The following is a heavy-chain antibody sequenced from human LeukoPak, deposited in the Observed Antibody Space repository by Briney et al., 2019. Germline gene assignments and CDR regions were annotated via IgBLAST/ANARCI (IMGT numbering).Heavy chain of an antibody. D-gene: IGHD6-13*01. CDR1: GFPFNAYW. Sequence: GGSLRLSCAASGFPFNAYWMTWVRQAPGKGLEWVANIRQDGDTKYYVDSVKGRFTISRDNAMNSLYRQMNSLRAEDTAIYYCARSLPYGTTWYGRSDFWGQGTLVTVSS. CDR3: ARSLPYGTTWYGRSDF. CDR2: IRQDGDTK. J-gene: IGHJ4*02. V-gene: IGHV3-7*03.